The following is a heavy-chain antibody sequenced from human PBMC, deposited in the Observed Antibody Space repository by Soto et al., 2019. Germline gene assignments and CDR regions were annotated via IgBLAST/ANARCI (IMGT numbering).Heavy chain of an antibody. J-gene: IGHJ4*02. D-gene: IGHD1-7*01. CDR1: GFTFNTYA. CDR2: VWFDGSIQ. CDR3: ARVDFGGNSYYFDY. Sequence: GGSLRLSCAASGFTFNTYAMHWVRQAPGKGLEWVAVVWFDGSIQYYGDSVKGRFTISRDNSNNTVDLQMNNLRAEDTAVYYCARVDFGGNSYYFDYWGQGTPVTVSS. V-gene: IGHV3-33*01.